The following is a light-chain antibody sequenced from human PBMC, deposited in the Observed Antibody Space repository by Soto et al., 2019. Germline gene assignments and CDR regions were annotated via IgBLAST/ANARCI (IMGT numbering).Light chain of an antibody. CDR1: QSGICRYNNKNY. CDR3: QQYHSTHKWT. Sequence: DIAPTQSPYSPAAPSRDRATSNCKSSQSGICRYNNKNYLAWYQQKPGQPHTLLIYWAYTRESGVPDRFSGSGSGTDFTLTISSLQPQDVAVYYCQQYHSTHKWTFGQGTKVDIK. V-gene: IGKV4-1*01. J-gene: IGKJ1*01. CDR2: WAY.